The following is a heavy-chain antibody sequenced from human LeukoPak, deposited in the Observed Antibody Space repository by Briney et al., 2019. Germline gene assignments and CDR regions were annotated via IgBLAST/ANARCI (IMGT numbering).Heavy chain of an antibody. CDR2: INWNGGNT. D-gene: IGHD6-13*01. J-gene: IGHJ4*02. CDR1: GFTYDDYG. Sequence: GGSLRLSCAVSGFTYDDYGMSWVRQAPGRGLEWVSGINWNGGNTGYADSVKGRFTISRDNAKNSLYLQMNSLRAEDTALYYCARIRRGSSSWYYFDSWGQGTLVTVSS. V-gene: IGHV3-20*04. CDR3: ARIRRGSSSWYYFDS.